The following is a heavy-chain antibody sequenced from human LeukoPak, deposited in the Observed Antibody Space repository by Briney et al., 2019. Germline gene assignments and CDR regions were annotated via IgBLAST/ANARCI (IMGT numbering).Heavy chain of an antibody. J-gene: IGHJ4*02. CDR2: ISGDGRST. D-gene: IGHD3-22*01. Sequence: GGPLRLSCAASGFTFRTYWMHWVRQAPGKGLIWVSRISGDGRSTSYADSVKGRFTISRDNAKNTLYLQMHSLRAEDTAVYCCAAFYYDPAYWGQGTLVTVSS. CDR3: AAFYYDPAY. V-gene: IGHV3-74*01. CDR1: GFTFRTYW.